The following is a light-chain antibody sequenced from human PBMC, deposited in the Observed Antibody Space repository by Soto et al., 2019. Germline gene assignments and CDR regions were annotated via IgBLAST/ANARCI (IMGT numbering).Light chain of an antibody. CDR3: SSYTRISTVV. V-gene: IGLV2-14*01. Sequence: QSALTQPASVSGSPGQSITISCTGTSSDVGGYNYVSWYQQHPGKAPKLIIYDVSYRPSGVSNRFSGSKSGNTSSLTISGLQAEDEADYYCSSYTRISTVVFGGGTKLTVL. J-gene: IGLJ2*01. CDR1: SSDVGGYNY. CDR2: DVS.